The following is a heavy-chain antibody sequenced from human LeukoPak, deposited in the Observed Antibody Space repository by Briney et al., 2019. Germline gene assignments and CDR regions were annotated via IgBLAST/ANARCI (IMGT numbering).Heavy chain of an antibody. J-gene: IGHJ6*04. CDR1: GGSISSGGYY. Sequence: PSETLSLTCTVSGGSISSGGYYWSWIRQHPGKGLEWIGYIYYSGSTYYNPSLKSRVTISVDTSKNQFSLKLSSVTAADTAVYYCARELIWFGEFSGYGMDVWGKGTTVIVSS. D-gene: IGHD3-10*01. V-gene: IGHV4-31*03. CDR3: ARELIWFGEFSGYGMDV. CDR2: IYYSGST.